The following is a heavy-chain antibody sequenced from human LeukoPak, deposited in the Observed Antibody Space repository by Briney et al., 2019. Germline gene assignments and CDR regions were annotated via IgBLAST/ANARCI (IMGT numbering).Heavy chain of an antibody. V-gene: IGHV4-59*01. J-gene: IGHJ4*02. CDR3: VRVRGDSSGYYAFDY. CDR2: IYYTGST. D-gene: IGHD3-22*01. Sequence: SATLSLTCTVSGGSISSYYWTWIRQPPGKGLEWIGYIYYTGSTNYNPSLKSRVTISVDTSKNQFSLNLSSVTAADTAVYYCVRVRGDSSGYYAFDYWGQGTLVTVSS. CDR1: GGSISSYY.